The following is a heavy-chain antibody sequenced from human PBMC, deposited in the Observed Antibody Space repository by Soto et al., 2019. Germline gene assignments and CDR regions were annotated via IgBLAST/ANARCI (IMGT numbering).Heavy chain of an antibody. D-gene: IGHD1-7*01. V-gene: IGHV3-30-3*01. Sequence: HPGGSLRLSCAASGFTFSSYAMHWVRQAPGKGLEWVAVISYDGSNKYYADSVKGRFTISRDNSKNTLYLQMNSLRAEDTAVYYCARDLGWNFRVYNWFDPWGQGTLVTVSS. CDR2: ISYDGSNK. CDR3: ARDLGWNFRVYNWFDP. CDR1: GFTFSSYA. J-gene: IGHJ5*02.